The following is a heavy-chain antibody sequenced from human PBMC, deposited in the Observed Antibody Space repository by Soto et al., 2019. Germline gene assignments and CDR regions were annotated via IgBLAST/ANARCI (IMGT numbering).Heavy chain of an antibody. CDR3: ARAKLITIFGVVILAQQQYYFDY. CDR1: GGSISSGGYY. V-gene: IGHV4-31*03. Sequence: PSETLSLTCTVSGGSISSGGYYWSWIRQHPGKGLEWIGYIYYSGSTYYNPSLKSRVTISVDTSKNQFSLKLSSVTAADTAVYYCARAKLITIFGVVILAQQQYYFDYWGQGTLVTVSS. CDR2: IYYSGST. J-gene: IGHJ4*02. D-gene: IGHD3-3*01.